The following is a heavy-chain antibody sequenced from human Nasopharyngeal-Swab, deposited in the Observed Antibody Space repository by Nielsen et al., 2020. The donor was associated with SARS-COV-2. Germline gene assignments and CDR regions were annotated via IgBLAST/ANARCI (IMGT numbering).Heavy chain of an antibody. J-gene: IGHJ4*02. CDR2: IYSGGST. CDR1: GFTVSSNY. V-gene: IGHV3-53*01. Sequence: GESLKISCAASGFTVSSNYMSWVRQAPGKGPEWVSVIYSGGSTYYADSVKGRFTISRDNSKNTLYLQMNSLRAEDTAVYYCARGDYFDYWGQGTLVTVSS. CDR3: ARGDYFDY.